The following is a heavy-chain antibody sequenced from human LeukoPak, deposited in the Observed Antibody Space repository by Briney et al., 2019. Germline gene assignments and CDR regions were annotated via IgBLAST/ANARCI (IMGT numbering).Heavy chain of an antibody. CDR1: GYTFTSNY. D-gene: IGHD5-24*01. CDR3: ARDNSVRDEAWWFNP. V-gene: IGHV1-46*01. CDR2: VSPSGGST. Sequence: ASVKVSSQAFGYTFTSNYTHWVRQAPGQRPEWMGVVSPSGGSTTYAQKFQGRVTLTRDMSTSTDYLELSSLRSEDTAVYYCARDNSVRDEAWWFNPWGQGTLVTVSS. J-gene: IGHJ5*02.